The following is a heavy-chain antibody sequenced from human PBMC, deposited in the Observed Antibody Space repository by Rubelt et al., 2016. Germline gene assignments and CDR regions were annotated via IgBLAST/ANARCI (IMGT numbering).Heavy chain of an antibody. CDR2: ISAYNGNT. V-gene: IGHV1-18*01. CDR1: GYTFTSYG. Sequence: QVQLVQSGAEVKKPGASVKVSCKASGYTFTSYGISWVRQAPGQGLEWMGWISAYNGNTNYAQKLQGRVTMTTDTATSTAYMELRSLRSEDTAVDYCARCYGSGSYGNWFDPWGQGTLVTVSS. CDR3: ARCYGSGSYGNWFDP. D-gene: IGHD3-10*01. J-gene: IGHJ5*02.